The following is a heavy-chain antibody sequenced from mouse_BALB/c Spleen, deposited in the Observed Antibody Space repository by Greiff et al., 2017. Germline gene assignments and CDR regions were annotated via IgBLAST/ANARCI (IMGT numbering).Heavy chain of an antibody. CDR2: ISYSGST. J-gene: IGHJ3*01. CDR1: GYSITSDYA. Sequence: DVQLQESGPGLVKPSQSLSLTCTVTGYSITSDYAWNWIRQFPGNKLEWMGYISYSGSTSYNPSLKSRISITRDTSKNQFFLQLNSVTTEDTATYYCARSGDYDEGAWFAYWGQGTLVTVSA. D-gene: IGHD2-4*01. V-gene: IGHV3-2*02. CDR3: ARSGDYDEGAWFAY.